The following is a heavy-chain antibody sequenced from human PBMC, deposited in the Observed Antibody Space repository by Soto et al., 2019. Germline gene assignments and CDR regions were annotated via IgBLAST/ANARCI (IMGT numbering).Heavy chain of an antibody. CDR2: ISAYNGNT. CDR3: ARESPPADY. J-gene: IGHJ4*02. CDR1: GSTFSSYA. Sequence: QVQLVQSGAEVKKPGASVKVSCKASGSTFSSYAISWVRQAPGQGLEWMGWISAYNGNTNYAQKLQGRVTRTTATSTSTAYMELRSRGPDDTAGYYCARESPPADYWGQGTLVTVSS. V-gene: IGHV1-18*01.